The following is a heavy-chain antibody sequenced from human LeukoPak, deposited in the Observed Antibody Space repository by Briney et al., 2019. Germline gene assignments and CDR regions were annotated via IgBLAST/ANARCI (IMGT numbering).Heavy chain of an antibody. Sequence: ASVKVSCKASGYTFTSYGISWVRQAPGQGLEWMGWISAYNGNTNYAQKLQGRVTMTRDTSISTAYMELSSPRSEDTAVYYCARTNLDCKNGVCYDYWGQGTPVTVSS. CDR2: ISAYNGNT. CDR1: GYTFTSYG. D-gene: IGHD2-8*01. CDR3: ARTNLDCKNGVCYDY. J-gene: IGHJ4*02. V-gene: IGHV1-18*01.